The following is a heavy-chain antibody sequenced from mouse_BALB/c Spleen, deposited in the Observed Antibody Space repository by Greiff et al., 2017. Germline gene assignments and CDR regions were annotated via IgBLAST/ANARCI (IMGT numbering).Heavy chain of an antibody. J-gene: IGHJ4*01. Sequence: QVQLKESGPGLVAPSQSLSITCTVSGFSLTGYGVNWVRQPPGKGLEWLGMIWGDGSTDYNSALKSRLSISKDNSKSQVFLKMNSLQTDDTARYYCARDEVRREYAMDYWGQGTSVTVSS. CDR1: GFSLTGYG. CDR2: IWGDGST. V-gene: IGHV2-6-7*01. D-gene: IGHD2-14*01. CDR3: ARDEVRREYAMDY.